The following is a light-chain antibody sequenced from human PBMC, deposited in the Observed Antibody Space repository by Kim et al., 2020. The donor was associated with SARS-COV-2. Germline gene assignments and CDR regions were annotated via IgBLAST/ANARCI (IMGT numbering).Light chain of an antibody. CDR1: QSVSRNY. J-gene: IGKJ2*01. Sequence: SWAPGERATLAGRASQSVSRNYLAWYQQKPGQAPRLLIYGASSRATGIPDRFSGSGSGTDFTLTISRLEPEDFAVYYCQQYGTTYTFGQGTKLEI. CDR3: QQYGTTYT. V-gene: IGKV3-20*01. CDR2: GAS.